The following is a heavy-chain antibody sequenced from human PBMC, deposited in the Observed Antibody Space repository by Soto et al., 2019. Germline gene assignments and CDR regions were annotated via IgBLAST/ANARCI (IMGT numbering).Heavy chain of an antibody. CDR1: GGTFSSYA. V-gene: IGHV1-69*13. Sequence: GASVKVSCKASGGTFSSYAISWVRQAPGQGLEWMGGIIPIFGTANYAQKFQGRVTITADESTSTAYMELSSLRSEDTAVYYCAGADCTNGVCYLAFDYWGQGTLVTVSS. J-gene: IGHJ4*02. D-gene: IGHD2-8*01. CDR3: AGADCTNGVCYLAFDY. CDR2: IIPIFGTA.